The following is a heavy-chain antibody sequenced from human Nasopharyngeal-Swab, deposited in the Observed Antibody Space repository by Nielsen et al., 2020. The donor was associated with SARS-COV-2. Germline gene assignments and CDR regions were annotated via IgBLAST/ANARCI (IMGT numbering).Heavy chain of an antibody. D-gene: IGHD3-10*01. J-gene: IGHJ3*02. V-gene: IGHV1-18*01. CDR3: ASPSYYGSGSYYPKGAFDI. CDR1: GYTFNNYG. CDR2: ISPYYGYT. Sequence: ASVKVSCKTSGYTFNNYGLSWVRQAPGQGLEWMGWISPYYGYTKYAQKVQGRVTMTTDTSTSTAYMELRSLRSEDTAVYYCASPSYYGSGSYYPKGAFDIWGQGTMVTVSS.